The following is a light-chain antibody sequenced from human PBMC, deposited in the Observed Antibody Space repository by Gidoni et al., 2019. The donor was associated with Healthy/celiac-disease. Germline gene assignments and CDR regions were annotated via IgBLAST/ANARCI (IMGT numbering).Light chain of an antibody. Sequence: IVLTQAPGTLSLSPGERATLSCRASQSVSSSYLAWYQQKPGQAPRLLIYGASSRATGIPDRFSGSGSGTDFPLTISRLEPEDFAVYYCQQYGSSPAFGQGTKVEIK. J-gene: IGKJ1*01. CDR2: GAS. CDR3: QQYGSSPA. V-gene: IGKV3-20*01. CDR1: QSVSSSY.